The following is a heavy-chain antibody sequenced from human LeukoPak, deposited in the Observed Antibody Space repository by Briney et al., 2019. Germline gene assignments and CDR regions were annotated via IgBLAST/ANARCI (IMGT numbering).Heavy chain of an antibody. CDR3: ARGRYSSGWPNWFDP. J-gene: IGHJ5*02. V-gene: IGHV4-61*02. CDR2: IYTSGST. CDR1: GGSISSGSYY. D-gene: IGHD6-19*01. Sequence: NPSETLSLTCTVSGGSISSGSYYWSWIRQPAGKGLEWIGRIYTSGSTNYNPSLKSRVTISVDTSKNQFSLKLSSVTAADTAVYYCARGRYSSGWPNWFDPWGQGTLVAVSA.